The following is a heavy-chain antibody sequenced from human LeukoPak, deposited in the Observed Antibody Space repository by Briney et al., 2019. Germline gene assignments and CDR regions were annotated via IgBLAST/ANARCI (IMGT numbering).Heavy chain of an antibody. V-gene: IGHV4-61*02. Sequence: PSQTLSLTCTVSGGSISSGSYYWSWIRQPAGKGLEWIGRIYTSGSTNCNPSLKSRVTISVDTSKNQFSLKLSSVTAADTAVYYCARELPAAAGTDWFDPWGQGTLVTVSS. CDR1: GGSISSGSYY. CDR2: IYTSGST. J-gene: IGHJ5*02. D-gene: IGHD6-13*01. CDR3: ARELPAAAGTDWFDP.